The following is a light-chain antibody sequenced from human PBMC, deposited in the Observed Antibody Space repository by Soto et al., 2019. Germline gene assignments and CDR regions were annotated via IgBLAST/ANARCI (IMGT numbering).Light chain of an antibody. CDR2: LGS. CDR1: QSLLHSNGYNC. CDR3: MQALQTPLT. J-gene: IGKJ4*01. Sequence: DIVMTQSPLSLPVTPGEPASISCRSSQSLLHSNGYNCVDWYLQKPGQSPQLLIYLGSNRASGVPDRFSGSGSGTDFTLKISRVEAEDVGVYYCMQALQTPLTFGGGTKVEMK. V-gene: IGKV2-28*01.